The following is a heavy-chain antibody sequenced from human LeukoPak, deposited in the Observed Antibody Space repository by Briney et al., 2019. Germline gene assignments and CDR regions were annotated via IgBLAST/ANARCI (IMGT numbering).Heavy chain of an antibody. CDR3: AKDRLSGFDAFDI. V-gene: IGHV3-9*03. J-gene: IGHJ3*02. CDR2: ITWNSAGI. CDR1: GFTFDDYA. Sequence: GRSLRLSCAASGFTFDDYAMHWVRQAPGKGLEWVSGITWNSAGIDYADSVKGRFTISRDNAKNPLYLQMNSLRAEDMALYYCAKDRLSGFDAFDIWGQGTMVTVSS. D-gene: IGHD6-25*01.